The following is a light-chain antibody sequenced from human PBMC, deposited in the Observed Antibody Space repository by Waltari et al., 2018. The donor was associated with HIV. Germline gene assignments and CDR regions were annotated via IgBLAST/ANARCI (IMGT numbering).Light chain of an antibody. V-gene: IGLV1-47*01. Sequence: QSVLTQPPSASGTPGQRVTISCSGSSSNLGSPSVYWYQQLPGTTPKLLIYRNNQRPAGVPDRFSGSKSGTSTSLAISGLRSEDEADYYCAAWDDSLSAPVFGGGTKLTVL. CDR3: AAWDDSLSAPV. CDR2: RNN. J-gene: IGLJ3*02. CDR1: SSNLGSPS.